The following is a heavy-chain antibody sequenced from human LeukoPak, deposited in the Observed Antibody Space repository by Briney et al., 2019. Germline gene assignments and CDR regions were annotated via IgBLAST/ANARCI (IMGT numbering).Heavy chain of an antibody. V-gene: IGHV1-69*04. D-gene: IGHD4-23*01. J-gene: IGHJ4*02. CDR3: ARDRGGNSEGPFDY. CDR2: VIPILGIE. CDR1: GAGGTFSRDI. Sequence: ASVKVSCKASGAGGTFSRDIISWVRQAPGQGLEWVGRVIPILGIENYAQRFQGRITLTANTSTSTAYMELSSLRSEDTAVYYCARDRGGNSEGPFDYWGQGTLVTVSS.